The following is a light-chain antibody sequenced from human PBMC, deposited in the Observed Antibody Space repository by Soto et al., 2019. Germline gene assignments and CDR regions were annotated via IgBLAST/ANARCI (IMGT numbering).Light chain of an antibody. Sequence: QSVLTQPASVSGSPGQSITISCTGTSSDVGSYNLVSWYQQHPGKAPKLIIYEVSKRPSGISNRFSGSKSGNTASLTISGLQAADEADYSCCAYVVIDTYVFGTGTKVTVL. CDR2: EVS. J-gene: IGLJ1*01. CDR1: SSDVGSYNL. V-gene: IGLV2-23*02. CDR3: CAYVVIDTYV.